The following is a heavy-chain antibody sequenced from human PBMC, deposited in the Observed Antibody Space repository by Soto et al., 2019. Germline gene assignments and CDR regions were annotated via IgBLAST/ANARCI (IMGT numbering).Heavy chain of an antibody. D-gene: IGHD1-26*01. V-gene: IGHV3-30*04. CDR2: ISYDGRWQ. CDR3: ASDRAPTTDTSCYCYYGIHV. J-gene: IGHJ6*02. CDR1: GFTFSSYA. Sequence: PGGSLRLSCAASGFTFSSYALQWVRQAPGKGLEWVAVISYDGRWQLYADSVKGRFTISRDNSKYTLYLQMNSLRAEDTAVYYCASDRAPTTDTSCYCYYGIHVWVHGTTVTDSS.